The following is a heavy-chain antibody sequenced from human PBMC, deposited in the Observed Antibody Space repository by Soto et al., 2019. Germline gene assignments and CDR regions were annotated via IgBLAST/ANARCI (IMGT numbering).Heavy chain of an antibody. CDR2: IYYSGST. D-gene: IGHD2-8*01. CDR3: ARGEDCTNGVCYKYYYYMDV. Sequence: SETLSLTCTVSGGSISSGGYYWSWIRQHPGKGLEWIGYIYYSGSTYYNPSLKSRVTISVDTSKNQFSLKLSSVTAADTAVYYCARGEDCTNGVCYKYYYYMDVWGKGTTVTVSS. CDR1: GGSISSGGYY. V-gene: IGHV4-31*02. J-gene: IGHJ6*03.